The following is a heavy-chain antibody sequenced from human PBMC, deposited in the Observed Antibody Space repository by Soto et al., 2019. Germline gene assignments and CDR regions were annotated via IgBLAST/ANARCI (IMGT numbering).Heavy chain of an antibody. Sequence: SETLSLTCAVSGGSIDSGAFSLSWIRQPPGKGLEWIGYVTHSGTAYSIPSLNGRLTISIDVSKNQFSLSLRSLTAADTAVYYCARSREFDYWSQGTLVTVPS. CDR3: ARSREFDY. V-gene: IGHV4-30-2*01. J-gene: IGHJ4*02. CDR2: VTHSGTA. CDR1: GGSIDSGAFS.